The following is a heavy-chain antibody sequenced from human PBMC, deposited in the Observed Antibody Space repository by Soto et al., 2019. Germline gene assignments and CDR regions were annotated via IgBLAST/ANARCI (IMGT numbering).Heavy chain of an antibody. CDR3: LRGNSGYGNFDY. CDR1: GFTFSSYW. D-gene: IGHD5-12*01. V-gene: IGHV3-74*01. CDR2: IKGDGSET. J-gene: IGHJ4*02. Sequence: PGGSLRLSCAASGFTFSSYWMHWVRQAPGKGLVWVSRIKGDGSETNYADSVKGRFTISRDNAKNTLYLQLNSLRAEDTVVYYCLRGNSGYGNFDYWGRGSRVTDSS.